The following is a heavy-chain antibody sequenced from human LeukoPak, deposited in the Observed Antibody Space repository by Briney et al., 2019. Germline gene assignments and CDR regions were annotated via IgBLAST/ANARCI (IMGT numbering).Heavy chain of an antibody. CDR3: AREDVAYVKQGKLTKIDY. CDR2: IKQDGSEK. CDR1: GFTFSSYW. J-gene: IGHJ4*02. Sequence: QPGGSLRLSCAASGFTFSSYWMSWVRQAPGKGLEWVANIKQDGSEKYYVDSVKGRFTISRDNAKNSLYLQMNSLRAEDMAVYYCAREDVAYVKQGKLTKIDYWGQGTLVTVSS. V-gene: IGHV3-7*01. D-gene: IGHD2-21*01.